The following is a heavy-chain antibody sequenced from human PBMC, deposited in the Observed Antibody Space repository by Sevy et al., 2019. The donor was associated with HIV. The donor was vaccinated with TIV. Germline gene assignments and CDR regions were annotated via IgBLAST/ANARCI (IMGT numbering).Heavy chain of an antibody. D-gene: IGHD3-3*01. J-gene: IGHJ4*02. CDR2: IYYTGSA. CDR1: GGSISSYF. CDR3: ARDDASNPRVLDY. V-gene: IGHV4-59*01. Sequence: SETLSLTCSVSGGSISSYFWTWIRQPPGKGLEWIAHIYYTGSANYNPSLKSRVTISIDKSKSQFSLNLSSVTAADTAVYYCARDDASNPRVLDYWGQGALVTVSS.